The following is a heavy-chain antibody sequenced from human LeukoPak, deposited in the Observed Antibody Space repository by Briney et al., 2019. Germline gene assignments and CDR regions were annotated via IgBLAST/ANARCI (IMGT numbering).Heavy chain of an antibody. J-gene: IGHJ4*02. D-gene: IGHD2-2*01. V-gene: IGHV3-23*01. CDR1: GFTFSNYA. CDR2: INGNGGGT. CDR3: AKPRVGDFIVVVPAAEDC. Sequence: GGSLRLSCAASGFTFSNYAMSWVRQAPGKGLEWVSAINGNGGGTYYAGSVKGRFTISRDNSRNTLFLHVNTLRAEDTAVYYCAKPRVGDFIVVVPAAEDCWGQGTLVTVSS.